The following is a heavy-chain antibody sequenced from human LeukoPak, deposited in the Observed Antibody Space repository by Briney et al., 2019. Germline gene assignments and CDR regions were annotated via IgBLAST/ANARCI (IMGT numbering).Heavy chain of an antibody. CDR3: PTQPSGIDF. D-gene: IGHD2-2*01. Sequence: GGSLRLSCPASGFTFTNAWMNWVRQAPGKGLEGVGRIKSKTDGGTTDYAAHVKGRFTISRDDSKTTLYLQMNSLKTEDTAVYYCPTQPSGIDFWGQGILVTVSS. J-gene: IGHJ4*02. V-gene: IGHV3-15*07. CDR1: GFTFTNAW. CDR2: IKSKTDGGTT.